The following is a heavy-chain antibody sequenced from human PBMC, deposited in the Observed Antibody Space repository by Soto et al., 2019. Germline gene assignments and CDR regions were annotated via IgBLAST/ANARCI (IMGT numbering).Heavy chain of an antibody. Sequence: QVQLQESGPGLVKPSETLSLTCTVSGDSISSYYWSWIRQPPGKGLEWIGYIYYSGSTNYNPSLKSRVTISVDTSKNQFSLKLSSVTAADTAVYYCARGSGGYALPHDYWGQGTLVTVSS. CDR2: IYYSGST. CDR1: GDSISSYY. J-gene: IGHJ4*02. D-gene: IGHD5-12*01. CDR3: ARGSGGYALPHDY. V-gene: IGHV4-59*01.